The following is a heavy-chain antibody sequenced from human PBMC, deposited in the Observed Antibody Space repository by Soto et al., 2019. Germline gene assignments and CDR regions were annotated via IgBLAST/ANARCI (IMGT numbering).Heavy chain of an antibody. CDR2: ISYDGSNK. J-gene: IGHJ4*02. CDR3: SKVSRDAHKYDDY. D-gene: IGHD2-2*01. CDR1: GFTFSSYD. Sequence: PGGSLRLPCAASGFTFSSYDMHWVRQAPGKGLEWVAVISYDGSNKYYADSVKGRFTISRDNSKNTLYLQMNSLRAEDTAVYYCSKVSRDAHKYDDYWGQGSLDTGSS. V-gene: IGHV3-30*18.